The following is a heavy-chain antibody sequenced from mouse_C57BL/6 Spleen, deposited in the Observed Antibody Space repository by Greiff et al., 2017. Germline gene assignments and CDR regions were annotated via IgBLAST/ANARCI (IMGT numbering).Heavy chain of an antibody. CDR3: ARSGLGRDY. CDR1: GYTFTSYW. V-gene: IGHV1-50*01. D-gene: IGHD4-1*01. J-gene: IGHJ2*01. CDR2: IDPSDSYT. Sequence: VQLQQPGAELVKPGASVKLSCKASGYTFTSYWMQWVKQRPGQGLEWIGEIDPSDSYTNYNQKFKGKATLTVDTSSSTAYMQLSSLTSEDSAVYYCARSGLGRDYWGQGTTLTVSS.